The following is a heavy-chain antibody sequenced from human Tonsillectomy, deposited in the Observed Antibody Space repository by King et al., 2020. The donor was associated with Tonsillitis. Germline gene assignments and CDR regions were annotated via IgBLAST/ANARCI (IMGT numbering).Heavy chain of an antibody. CDR2: IEQDGSEK. D-gene: IGHD6-13*01. J-gene: IGHJ4*02. CDR3: ASGYGGLIDY. Sequence: VQLVESGGGLVQPGGSLRLSCAGSGISISGQWMSWVRQAPGKGLEWVANIEQDGSEKNYVDSVKGRFTISRDNAKNSMYLQMSRLRVEDTAVYYCASGYGGLIDYWGQGTLVTVSS. CDR1: GISISGQW. V-gene: IGHV3-7*01.